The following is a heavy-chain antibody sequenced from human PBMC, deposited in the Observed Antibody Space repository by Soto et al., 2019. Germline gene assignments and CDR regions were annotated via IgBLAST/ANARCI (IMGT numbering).Heavy chain of an antibody. CDR2: ISAYNGNT. CDR3: ARRPIAVAGFRRIAYYGMDV. D-gene: IGHD6-19*01. V-gene: IGHV1-18*01. J-gene: IGHJ6*02. CDR1: GYTFTSYG. Sequence: QVQLVQSGAEVKKPGASVKVSCKASGYTFTSYGISWVRQAPGQGLEWMGWISAYNGNTNYAQKLQGRVTMTTDTATSTAYMGLRSLRSDDTAVYYCARRPIAVAGFRRIAYYGMDVWGQGTTVTVSS.